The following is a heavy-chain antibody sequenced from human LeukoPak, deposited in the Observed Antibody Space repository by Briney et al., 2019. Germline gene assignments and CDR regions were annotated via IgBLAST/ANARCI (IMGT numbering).Heavy chain of an antibody. CDR2: INAGNGNT. V-gene: IGHV1-3*01. Sequence: ASVKVSCKASGYTFTSYAIHWVRQAPGQRLEWMGWINAGNGNTKYSQKFQGRVTITRDTSASTAYMELSSLRSEDTAVYYCARDSDIVVVPAAMGIPFDYWGQGTLVTVSS. D-gene: IGHD2-2*01. CDR1: GYTFTSYA. CDR3: ARDSDIVVVPAAMGIPFDY. J-gene: IGHJ4*02.